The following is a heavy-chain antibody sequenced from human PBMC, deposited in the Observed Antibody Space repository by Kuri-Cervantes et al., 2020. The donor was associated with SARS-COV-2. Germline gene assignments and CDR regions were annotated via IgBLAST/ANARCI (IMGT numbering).Heavy chain of an antibody. D-gene: IGHD4-17*01. Sequence: LSLTCAASGFTISSYNMNWVRQAPGKGLEWVSSLSSSSSYIYYADSVKGRFTISRGDTKNSLYLQMNSLRAEDTAVYYCARARFDAFDIWGQGTMVTVSS. J-gene: IGHJ3*02. V-gene: IGHV3-21*01. CDR3: ARARFDAFDI. CDR1: GFTISSYN. CDR2: LSSSSSYI.